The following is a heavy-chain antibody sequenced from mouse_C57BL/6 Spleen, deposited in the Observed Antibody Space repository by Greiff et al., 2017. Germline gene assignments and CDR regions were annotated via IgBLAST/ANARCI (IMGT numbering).Heavy chain of an antibody. CDR2: ISSGSSTI. CDR3: ARRDYYGSSLDY. Sequence: DVHLVESGGGLVKPGGSLKLSCAASGFTFSDYGMHWVRQAPEKGLEWVAYISSGSSTIYYADTVKGRFTISRDNAKNTLFLQMTSLRSEDTAMYYWARRDYYGSSLDYWGQGTTLTVAS. CDR1: GFTFSDYG. D-gene: IGHD1-1*01. V-gene: IGHV5-17*01. J-gene: IGHJ2*01.